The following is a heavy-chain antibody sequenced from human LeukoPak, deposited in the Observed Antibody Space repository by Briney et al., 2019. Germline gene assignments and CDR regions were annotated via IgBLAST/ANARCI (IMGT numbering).Heavy chain of an antibody. V-gene: IGHV4-59*01. Sequence: SGTLSLTCTVSGGSISSYYWSWIRQPPGKGLEWIGYIYYSGSTNYNPSLNSRVTISGDTSKNQFSLRLSSVTAADTAVYYCARGQWLPQDAFDIWGQGTMVTVSS. CDR1: GGSISSYY. D-gene: IGHD6-19*01. CDR3: ARGQWLPQDAFDI. CDR2: IYYSGST. J-gene: IGHJ3*02.